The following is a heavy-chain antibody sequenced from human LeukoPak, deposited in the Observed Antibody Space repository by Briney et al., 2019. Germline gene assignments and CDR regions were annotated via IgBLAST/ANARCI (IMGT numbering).Heavy chain of an antibody. Sequence: PGGSLRLSCAASGFTFSSYAMHWVRQAPGKGLEWVAVISYYGSNKYYADSVKGRFTISRDNSKNTLYLQMNSLRAEDTAVYYCAGERGVAVRNFDSWGKETLFTVSS. CDR2: ISYYGSNK. V-gene: IGHV3-30-3*01. J-gene: IGHJ4*02. CDR3: AGERGVAVRNFDS. CDR1: GFTFSSYA. D-gene: IGHD6-6*01.